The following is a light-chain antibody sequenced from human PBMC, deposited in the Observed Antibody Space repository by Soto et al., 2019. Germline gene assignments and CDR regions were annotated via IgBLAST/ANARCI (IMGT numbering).Light chain of an antibody. CDR2: DVS. J-gene: IGLJ2*01. CDR1: SSDIGSYNY. Sequence: QSVLTQPRSVSGSPGQSVTISCTGTSSDIGSYNYISWYQQHPGKAPKLMLYDVSVRPSGVPERFSGSKSGSTASLTISGLQAEDEADYFGCSFPGTCPVRFGGGTKLTVL. V-gene: IGLV2-11*01. CDR3: CSFPGTCPVR.